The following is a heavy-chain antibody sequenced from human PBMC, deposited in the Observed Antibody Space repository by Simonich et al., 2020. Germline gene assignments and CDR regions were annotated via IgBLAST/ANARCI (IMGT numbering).Heavy chain of an antibody. D-gene: IGHD3-10*01. Sequence: QVQLVQSGAEVKKPGASVKVSCKASGYTFTGYYMHWVRQAPGQGLEWRGIINPRGGSTSYEQKFQGRVTMTRDTSTSTVYMELSSLRSEDTAVYYCARPIWFGELFFPYYFDYWGQGTLVTVSS. CDR3: ARPIWFGELFFPYYFDY. V-gene: IGHV1-46*01. J-gene: IGHJ4*02. CDR2: INPRGGST. CDR1: GYTFTGYY.